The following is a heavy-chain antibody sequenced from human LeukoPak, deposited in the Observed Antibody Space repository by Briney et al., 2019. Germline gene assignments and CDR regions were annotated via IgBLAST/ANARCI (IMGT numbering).Heavy chain of an antibody. CDR3: AKVRSGWYGNYFDY. Sequence: GGSLRLSCAASGFTFNSYAMSWVRQAPGKGLEWVAVISYDGSNKYYADSVKGRFTISRDNSKNTLYLQMNSLRAEDTAVYYCAKVRSGWYGNYFDYWGQGTLVTVSS. CDR2: ISYDGSNK. J-gene: IGHJ4*02. V-gene: IGHV3-30*18. D-gene: IGHD6-19*01. CDR1: GFTFNSYA.